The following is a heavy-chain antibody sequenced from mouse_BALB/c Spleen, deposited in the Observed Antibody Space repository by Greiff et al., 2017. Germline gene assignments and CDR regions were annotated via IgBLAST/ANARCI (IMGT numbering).Heavy chain of an antibody. CDR2: IYPGSGST. Sequence: QVQLQQPGAELVKPGTSVKLSCKASGYNFTSYWINWVKLRPGQGLEWIGDIYPGSGSTNYNEKFKSKATLTVDTSSSTAYMQLSSLASEDSALYYCARKDYYGYYFDYWGQGTTLTVSS. CDR3: ARKDYYGYYFDY. J-gene: IGHJ2*01. V-gene: IGHV1-55*01. CDR1: GYNFTSYW. D-gene: IGHD1-2*01.